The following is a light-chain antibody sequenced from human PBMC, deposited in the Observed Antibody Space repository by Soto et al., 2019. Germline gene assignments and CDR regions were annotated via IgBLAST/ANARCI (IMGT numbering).Light chain of an antibody. Sequence: SYELTQPPSVSVSPGQTASIPCSGDKLGDKYACWYQQKPGQSPVLVLYLDNKRPSGIPERFSGSNSGNTATLTISGTQAIDEADYYCQAWDISTVVFGGGTKLTVL. V-gene: IGLV3-1*01. J-gene: IGLJ2*01. CDR3: QAWDISTVV. CDR2: LDN. CDR1: KLGDKY.